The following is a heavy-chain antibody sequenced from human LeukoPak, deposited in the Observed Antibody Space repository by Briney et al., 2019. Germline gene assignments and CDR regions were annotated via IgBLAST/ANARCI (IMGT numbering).Heavy chain of an antibody. Sequence: SETLSLTCSVSGGSIRDYSWSWIRQPPGKGLEWIGYVFYTGSTNCDPSLKSRVTMSTNTSKNQFSLKLTPVTAADTAVYYCASHFGSGFDSWGQGTLVTVSS. J-gene: IGHJ4*02. CDR1: GGSIRDYS. CDR2: VFYTGST. CDR3: ASHFGSGFDS. V-gene: IGHV4-59*01. D-gene: IGHD3-10*01.